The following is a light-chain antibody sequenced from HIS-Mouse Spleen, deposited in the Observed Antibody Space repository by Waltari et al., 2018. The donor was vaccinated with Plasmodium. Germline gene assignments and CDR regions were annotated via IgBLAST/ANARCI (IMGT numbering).Light chain of an antibody. CDR1: SLRSYY. J-gene: IGLJ3*02. Sequence: SSELTQDPAVSVALGQTVRITCQGDSLRSYYARWYQQKPGQAPELVIYGKNNRPSGNPDRCSGSSSGNTAALTITGAQAEDEADYYCNSRDSSGNHLEVFGGGTKLTVL. CDR2: GKN. V-gene: IGLV3-19*01. CDR3: NSRDSSGNHLEV.